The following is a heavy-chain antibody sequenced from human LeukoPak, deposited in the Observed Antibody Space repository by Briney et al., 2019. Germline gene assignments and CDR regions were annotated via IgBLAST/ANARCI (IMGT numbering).Heavy chain of an antibody. V-gene: IGHV1-18*01. Sequence: ASVKVSCKASGYTFTSYGISWVRQAPGQGLEWMGWISAYNGNTNYAQKLQGRVTMTTDTSTSTAYMELRSLRSDDTAVYYCARLGDGYYYDSSGYYYVPPFDYWGQGTLVTVSS. J-gene: IGHJ4*02. CDR1: GYTFTSYG. CDR3: ARLGDGYYYDSSGYYYVPPFDY. CDR2: ISAYNGNT. D-gene: IGHD3-22*01.